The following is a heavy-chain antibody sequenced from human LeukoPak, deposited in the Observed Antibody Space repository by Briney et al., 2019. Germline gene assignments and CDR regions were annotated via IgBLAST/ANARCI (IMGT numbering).Heavy chain of an antibody. CDR3: SRDTADDAFDI. CDR1: GFXFSSYA. V-gene: IGHV3-23*01. Sequence: PGGSLRLSCAASGFXFSSYAISWVRQAPGKGLEWVSAITGSGGSTYYADSVKGRFTISRDNAKNTLYLQMNSLRAEDTAVYYCSRDTADDAFDIWGQGIMVTVSS. CDR2: ITGSGGST. J-gene: IGHJ3*02.